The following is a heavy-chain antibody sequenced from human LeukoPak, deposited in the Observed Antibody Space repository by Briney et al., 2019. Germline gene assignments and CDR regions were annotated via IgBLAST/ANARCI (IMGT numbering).Heavy chain of an antibody. CDR3: APYSGLKAFDI. CDR2: IYYSGST. Sequence: SETLSLTCAVYGGSFSSYYWGWIRQPPGKGLEWIGSIYYSGSTYYNPSLKSRVTISVDTSKNQFSLKLSSVTAADTAVYYCAPYSGLKAFDIWGQGTMVTVSS. V-gene: IGHV4-39*07. J-gene: IGHJ3*02. CDR1: GGSFSSYY. D-gene: IGHD6-19*01.